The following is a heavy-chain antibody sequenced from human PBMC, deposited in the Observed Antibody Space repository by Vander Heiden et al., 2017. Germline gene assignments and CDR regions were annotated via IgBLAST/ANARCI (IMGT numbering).Heavy chain of an antibody. Sequence: EVKLLESGGGLVQQGGSLRHTCVGSGFTLSRYAMSWVRQTPAKGLEWVAAISGTGNTANYADSVKGRFTISRDNSKNMLFLDMNSLRAEDTGVYFCAKDPYSYGYDIVTYFDCWGQGTQVTVSS. CDR2: ISGTGNTA. J-gene: IGHJ4*02. CDR1: GFTLSRYA. V-gene: IGHV3-23*01. D-gene: IGHD5-12*01. CDR3: AKDPYSYGYDIVTYFDC.